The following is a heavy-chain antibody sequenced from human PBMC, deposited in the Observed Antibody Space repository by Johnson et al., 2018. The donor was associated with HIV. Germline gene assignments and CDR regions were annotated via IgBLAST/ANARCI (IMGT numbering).Heavy chain of an antibody. CDR1: GFTFSDYY. J-gene: IGHJ3*02. CDR3: ARSNTAMMYDAFDI. D-gene: IGHD5-18*01. CDR2: ISSSGSTI. V-gene: IGHV3-11*04. Sequence: QVQLVESGGGLVQPGGSLRLSCAASGFTFSDYYMSWIRQAPGKGLEWVSYISSSGSTIYYADSVKGRFTISRDNAKNSLYLQMNSLRAEDTDVYYCARSNTAMMYDAFDIWGQGTMVTVSS.